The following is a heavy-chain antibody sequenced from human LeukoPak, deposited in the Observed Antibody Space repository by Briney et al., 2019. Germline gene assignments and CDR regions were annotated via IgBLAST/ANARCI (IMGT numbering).Heavy chain of an antibody. Sequence: GRSLRLSCAASGSTFSGYAMHWVRQAPGKGLEWVAVISYDGSNKYYADSVKGRFTISRDYSKNTLYLQMNSLRAEDTAVYYCARGYDSTGYSLDYYHGMDVWGQGTTVTVSS. D-gene: IGHD3-22*01. CDR3: ARGYDSTGYSLDYYHGMDV. CDR1: GSTFSGYA. J-gene: IGHJ6*02. V-gene: IGHV3-30*04. CDR2: ISYDGSNK.